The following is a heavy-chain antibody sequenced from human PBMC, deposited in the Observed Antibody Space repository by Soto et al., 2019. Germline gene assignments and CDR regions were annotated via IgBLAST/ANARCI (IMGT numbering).Heavy chain of an antibody. CDR1: GGSISSSNW. CDR3: ARVAVAGTVYFDY. Sequence: SETLSVTCAVSGGSISSSNWWSWVRQPPGKGLGWIGEIYHSGSTNYNPSLKSRVTISVDKSKNQFSLKLSSVTAADTAVYYCARVAVAGTVYFDYWGQGTLVTVSS. V-gene: IGHV4-4*02. D-gene: IGHD6-19*01. J-gene: IGHJ4*02. CDR2: IYHSGST.